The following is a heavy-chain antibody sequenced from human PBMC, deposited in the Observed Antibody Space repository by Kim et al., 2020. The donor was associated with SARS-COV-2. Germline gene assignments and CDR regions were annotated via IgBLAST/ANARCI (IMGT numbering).Heavy chain of an antibody. D-gene: IGHD3-22*01. CDR3: ARGLLPRPYYYDSSGYQYYFDY. CDR2: INHSGST. J-gene: IGHJ4*02. CDR1: GGSFSGYY. Sequence: SETLSLTCAVYGGSFSGYYWSWIRQPPGKGLEWIGEINHSGSTNYNPSLKSRVTISVDTSKNQFSLKLSSVTAADTAVYYCARGLLPRPYYYDSSGYQYYFDYWGQGTLVTVSS. V-gene: IGHV4-34*01.